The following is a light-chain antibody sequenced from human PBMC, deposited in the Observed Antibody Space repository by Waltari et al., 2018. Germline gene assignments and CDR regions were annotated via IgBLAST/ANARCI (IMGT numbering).Light chain of an antibody. CDR3: QQYDISPLT. CDR2: GAS. J-gene: IGKJ4*01. V-gene: IGKV3-20*01. Sequence: EIVLTQSPGTLSLSPGERATLSCRASQTVRTTYLAWYQQKPGQAPTLLIYGASSRATGIPDRVSGSASGTDFSLTISSLEPEDFAVYYCQQYDISPLTFGGGTKVEIK. CDR1: QTVRTTY.